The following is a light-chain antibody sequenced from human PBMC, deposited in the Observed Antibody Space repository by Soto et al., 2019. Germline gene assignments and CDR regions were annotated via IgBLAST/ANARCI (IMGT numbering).Light chain of an antibody. J-gene: IGLJ2*01. V-gene: IGLV2-23*01. Sequence: QSALTQPASVSGSPGQSITISCTGTSSDVGSYNLVSWYQQHPGKAPKLMIYEGSKRPSGVSIRFSGSKSGNTASLTISGLQAEDEADYYCCSYAGSYVVFGGGTKLTVL. CDR1: SSDVGSYNL. CDR2: EGS. CDR3: CSYAGSYVV.